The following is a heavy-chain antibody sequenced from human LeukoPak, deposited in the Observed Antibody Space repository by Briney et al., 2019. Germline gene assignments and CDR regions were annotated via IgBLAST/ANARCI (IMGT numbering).Heavy chain of an antibody. CDR1: GGSITSYY. V-gene: IGHV4-59*01. CDR3: ARELISAPYYYYYMDV. J-gene: IGHJ6*03. CDR2: IYYSGST. Sequence: ASETLSLTCTVSGGSITSYYWSWIRQPPGKGLEWNGYIYYSGSTNYNPSLKSRVTISVDTSKNQFSLKLSSVTAADTAVYYCARELISAPYYYYYMDVWGKGTTVTVSS. D-gene: IGHD6-19*01.